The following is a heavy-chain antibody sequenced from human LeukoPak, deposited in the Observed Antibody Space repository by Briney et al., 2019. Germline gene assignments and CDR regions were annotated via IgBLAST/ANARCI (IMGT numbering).Heavy chain of an antibody. CDR2: INHSGST. D-gene: IGHD6-13*01. J-gene: IGHJ4*02. CDR1: GGSFSGYY. CDR3: ARGTLAAAGTGTNFDY. V-gene: IGHV4-34*01. Sequence: PSETLSLTCAVYGGSFSGYYWSWIRQPPGKGLEWIGEINHSGSTNYNPSLKSRVTISVDTSKNQFSLKLSSVTAADTAVYYCARGTLAAAGTGTNFDYWGQGTLVTVSS.